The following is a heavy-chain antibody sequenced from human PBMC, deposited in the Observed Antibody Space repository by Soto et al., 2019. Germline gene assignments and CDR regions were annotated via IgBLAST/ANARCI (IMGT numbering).Heavy chain of an antibody. D-gene: IGHD6-19*01. J-gene: IGHJ5*02. Sequence: GASVKVSCKASGYTFTSYGISWVRQAPGQGLEWMGWISAYNGNTNYAQKLQGRVTMTADTSTSTAYMELRSLRSDDTAVYYCARVPPGIAVRWFDPWGQGTLVTVSS. V-gene: IGHV1-18*01. CDR2: ISAYNGNT. CDR3: ARVPPGIAVRWFDP. CDR1: GYTFTSYG.